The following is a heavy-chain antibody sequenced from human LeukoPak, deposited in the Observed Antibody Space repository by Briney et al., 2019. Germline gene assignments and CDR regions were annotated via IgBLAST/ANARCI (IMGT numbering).Heavy chain of an antibody. Sequence: GGSLRLSCAASGITFSRYWMSWVRQAPGKGLEWVANIKQNGSEKYYVDSVKGRFTISRDNAKNSLFLQMNSLTAEDTAVYYCATTMWDEAAFDIWGQGTMVTVSS. V-gene: IGHV3-7*02. CDR1: GITFSRYW. CDR3: ATTMWDEAAFDI. CDR2: IKQNGSEK. J-gene: IGHJ3*02. D-gene: IGHD3-10*02.